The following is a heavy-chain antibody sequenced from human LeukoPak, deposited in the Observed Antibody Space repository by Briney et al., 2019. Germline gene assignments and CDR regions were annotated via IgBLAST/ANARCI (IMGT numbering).Heavy chain of an antibody. CDR3: ARHEDIVVVPAAMPFDY. CDR1: GYSISSGYY. J-gene: IGHJ4*02. CDR2: IYYSGST. D-gene: IGHD2-2*01. Sequence: PSETLSLTCTVSGYSISSGYYWGWIRQPPGKGLEWIGSIYYSGSTYYNPSLKSRVTISVDTSKNQFSLELSSVTAADTAVYYCARHEDIVVVPAAMPFDYWGQGTLVTVSS. V-gene: IGHV4-38-2*02.